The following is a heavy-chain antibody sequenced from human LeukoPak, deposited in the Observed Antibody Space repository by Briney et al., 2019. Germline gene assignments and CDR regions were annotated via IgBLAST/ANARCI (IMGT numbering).Heavy chain of an antibody. J-gene: IGHJ4*02. CDR1: GGSIIGYY. CDR2: IYYSGST. Sequence: SETLSLTCTVSGGSIIGYYWSWIRQFPGKGLEWIGYIYYSGSTNYNPFLNSRVTILVDTSKNQFSLKLSSVTAADTAVYYCARSVGSPQYCSGGSCYSYYFDYWGQGTLVTVSS. CDR3: ARSVGSPQYCSGGSCYSYYFDY. V-gene: IGHV4-59*08. D-gene: IGHD2-15*01.